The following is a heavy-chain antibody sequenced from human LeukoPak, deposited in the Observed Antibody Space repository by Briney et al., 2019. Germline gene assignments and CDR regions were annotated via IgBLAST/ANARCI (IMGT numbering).Heavy chain of an antibody. CDR3: ARGDGDPYYFDY. D-gene: IGHD4-17*01. V-gene: IGHV3-23*01. J-gene: IGHJ4*02. CDR2: ISGSGGST. CDR1: GFTFSSYA. Sequence: GGSLRLSCAASGFTFSSYAMSWVRQAPGKGLEWVSAISGSGGSTYYADSVKGRFTISRDNSKNTLYLQMNSLRAEDTAVYYCARGDGDPYYFDYWGQGTLVTVSS.